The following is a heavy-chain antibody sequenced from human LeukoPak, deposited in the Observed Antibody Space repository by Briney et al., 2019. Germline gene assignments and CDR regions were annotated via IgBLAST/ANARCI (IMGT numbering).Heavy chain of an antibody. D-gene: IGHD5-12*01. J-gene: IGHJ4*02. CDR1: GGSISSSSYY. Sequence: PSETLSLTCTVSGGSISSSSYYWGWIRQPPGKGLEWIGSIYYSGSTYYNPPLKSRVTISVDTSKNQFSLKLGSVTAVDTAVYYCARSVDIAAKSDYWGQGTLVTVSS. V-gene: IGHV4-39*07. CDR3: ARSVDIAAKSDY. CDR2: IYYSGST.